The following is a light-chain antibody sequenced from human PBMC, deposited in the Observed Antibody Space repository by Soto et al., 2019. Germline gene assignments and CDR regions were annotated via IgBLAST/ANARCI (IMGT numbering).Light chain of an antibody. CDR3: QQYSLYWT. J-gene: IGKJ1*01. Sequence: DIQMTQSPSTLSASVGDTVTITCRASQSISSWLAWYQQKPGKAPKLLIYKASTLETGVPSRFSGSGSGTAFTLTISSLQHDDFASYYCQQYSLYWTFGQGTKVEIK. V-gene: IGKV1-5*03. CDR2: KAS. CDR1: QSISSW.